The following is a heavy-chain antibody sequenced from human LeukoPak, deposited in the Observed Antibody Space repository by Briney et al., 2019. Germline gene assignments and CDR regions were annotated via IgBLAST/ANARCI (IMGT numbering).Heavy chain of an antibody. CDR3: ARGEDSSGYYSGY. CDR2: INHSGST. J-gene: IGHJ4*02. V-gene: IGHV4-34*01. D-gene: IGHD3-22*01. Sequence: SETLSLTCAVYGGSFRGYYWSWIRPPPGKGLEWIGEINHSGSTNYNPSLKSRVTISVDTSKNQFSLKLSSVTAADTAVYYCARGEDSSGYYSGYWGPGTLVTVSS. CDR1: GGSFRGYY.